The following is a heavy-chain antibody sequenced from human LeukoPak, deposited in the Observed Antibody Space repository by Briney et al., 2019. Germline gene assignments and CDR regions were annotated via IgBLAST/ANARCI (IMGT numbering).Heavy chain of an antibody. CDR3: ARADDYGDYAVDY. J-gene: IGHJ4*02. CDR2: INPNSGGT. D-gene: IGHD4-17*01. CDR1: GYTFTGYY. Sequence: GASVKVSCKASGYTFTGYYMHWVRQAPGQGLEWMGWINPNSGGTNYAQKFQGWVTMTRDTSISTAYMELSRLRSDDTAVYYCARADDYGDYAVDYWGQGTLVTVSS. V-gene: IGHV1-2*04.